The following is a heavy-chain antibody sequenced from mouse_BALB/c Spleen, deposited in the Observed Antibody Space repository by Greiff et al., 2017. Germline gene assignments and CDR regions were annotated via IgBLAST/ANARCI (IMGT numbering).Heavy chain of an antibody. Sequence: VQLQQSGAELAKPGASVKMSCKASGYTFTSYWMHWVKQRPGQGLEWIGYINPSTGYTEYNQKFKDKATLTADKSSSTAYMQLSSLTSEDSAVYYCARNYREYYAMDYWGQGNSVTVSS. CDR1: GYTFTSYW. J-gene: IGHJ4*01. D-gene: IGHD2-14*01. CDR3: ARNYREYYAMDY. V-gene: IGHV1-7*01. CDR2: INPSTGYT.